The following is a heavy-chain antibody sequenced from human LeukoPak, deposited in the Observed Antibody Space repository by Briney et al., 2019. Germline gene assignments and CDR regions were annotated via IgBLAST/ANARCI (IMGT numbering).Heavy chain of an antibody. V-gene: IGHV3-48*04. CDR1: GFTFSSLT. CDR2: NSHTDDPS. J-gene: IGHJ4*02. CDR3: TRDPDHPGYSSGWYY. D-gene: IGHD6-19*01. Sequence: GGSLRLSCAASGFTFSSLTMIWVRQAPGKGLEWVSSNSHTDDPSHYADSVRGRFSISRDNAKNSLYLQMNSLRVEDTAVYYCTRDPDHPGYSSGWYYWGQGTLVTVSS.